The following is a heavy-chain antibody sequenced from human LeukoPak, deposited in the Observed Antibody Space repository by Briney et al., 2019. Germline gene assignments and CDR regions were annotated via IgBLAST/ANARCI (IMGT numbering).Heavy chain of an antibody. CDR1: GFTVSSNE. J-gene: IGHJ6*03. D-gene: IGHD3-22*01. Sequence: GSLRLSCAASGFTVSSNEMSWVRQAPGKSLEWVSSISGGSTYYADSRKGRFTISRDNSKNTLHLQMNSLRAEDTAVYYCARVGVIGSPYYYYMDVWGKGTTVTVSS. V-gene: IGHV3-38-3*01. CDR3: ARVGVIGSPYYYYMDV. CDR2: ISGGST.